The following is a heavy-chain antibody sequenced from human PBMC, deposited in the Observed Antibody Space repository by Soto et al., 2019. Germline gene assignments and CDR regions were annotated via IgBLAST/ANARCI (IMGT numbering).Heavy chain of an antibody. V-gene: IGHV3-21*04. Sequence: PGGSLRLSCVASGFTFSNYNMNWVRQAPGKGLEWVPHISGTSVYIHYADSVKGRFTISRDNAKNSVYLQMDSLRADDTGVYYCARGSPQFWQLFDNWGQGALVTVSS. J-gene: IGHJ4*02. D-gene: IGHD3-3*01. CDR3: ARGSPQFWQLFDN. CDR1: GFTFSNYN. CDR2: ISGTSVYI.